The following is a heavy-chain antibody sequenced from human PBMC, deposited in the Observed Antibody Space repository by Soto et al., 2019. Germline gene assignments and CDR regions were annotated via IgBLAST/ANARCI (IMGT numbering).Heavy chain of an antibody. V-gene: IGHV1-69*01. CDR1: GGTFSSYA. Sequence: QVQLVQSGAEVKKPGSSVKVSCKASGGTFSSYAISWVRQAPGQGLEWMGGIIPIFGTADYAHKFQGRVTITAEESTSTAYMELSSLRTEDTAVYYCASPYYYGSVTTGFDYWGQGTLGTVSS. CDR3: ASPYYYGSVTTGFDY. D-gene: IGHD3-10*01. J-gene: IGHJ4*02. CDR2: IIPIFGTA.